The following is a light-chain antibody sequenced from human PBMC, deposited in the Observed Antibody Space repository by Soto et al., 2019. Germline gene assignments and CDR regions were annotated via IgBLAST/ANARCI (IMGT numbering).Light chain of an antibody. V-gene: IGKV1-5*03. CDR3: QQNNRYSWT. Sequence: DIRMTQSASTLSASLGDRVTITWRASQSISIWLAWYQQKPGKAPKILIYKASSLESGVPSRFSGSGSGTEFNLTISSLQTDDIGTYYCQQNNRYSWTFGQGTKVDIK. CDR1: QSISIW. CDR2: KAS. J-gene: IGKJ1*01.